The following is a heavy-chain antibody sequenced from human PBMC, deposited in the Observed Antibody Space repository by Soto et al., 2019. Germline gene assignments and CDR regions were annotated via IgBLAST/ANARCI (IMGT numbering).Heavy chain of an antibody. CDR2: INPSGGST. J-gene: IGHJ6*02. CDR3: ARDCAVLRFLEWLTPYGMDV. V-gene: IGHV1-46*01. CDR1: GYTFSNYY. D-gene: IGHD3-3*01. Sequence: QVQLVQSGAEVKKPGGSLKVSCKASGYTFSNYYMHWVRQAPGQGLEWMGIINPSGGSTSYAQKFQGRVTMTRDTSTSTVYMELSSLRSEDTAVYFCARDCAVLRFLEWLTPYGMDVWGQGTTVTVSS.